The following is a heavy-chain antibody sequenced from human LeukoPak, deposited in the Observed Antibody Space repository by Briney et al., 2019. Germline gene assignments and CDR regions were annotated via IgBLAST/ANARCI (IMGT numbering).Heavy chain of an antibody. CDR1: GYTFSTTW. J-gene: IGHJ4*02. CDR3: VKREFSYGYGNAFDF. D-gene: IGHD5-18*01. CDR2: IYPGDSEA. V-gene: IGHV5-51*01. Sequence: GESLKISCRAPGYTFSTTWVGWVRQMPGKGLEWMGIIYPGDSEARYSPSFQGQVTISADKAINTAYLQWSSLGASDTATYYCVKREFSYGYGNAFDFWGQGTLVIVSS.